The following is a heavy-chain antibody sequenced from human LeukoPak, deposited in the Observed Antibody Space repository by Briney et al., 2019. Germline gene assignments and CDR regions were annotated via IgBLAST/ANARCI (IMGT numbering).Heavy chain of an antibody. CDR2: IGTASDT. Sequence: GGSLRLSCAASGFTFSSFDMHWVRQPTGQGLEWVSTIGTASDTYYPGSVEGRFTLSRDNAKNSLYLQMNSLTAGDTAVYYCARGPPRGKYYYMDVGGKGTTVTVSS. CDR1: GFTFSSFD. CDR3: ARGPPRGKYYYMDV. D-gene: IGHD1-1*01. V-gene: IGHV3-13*01. J-gene: IGHJ6*03.